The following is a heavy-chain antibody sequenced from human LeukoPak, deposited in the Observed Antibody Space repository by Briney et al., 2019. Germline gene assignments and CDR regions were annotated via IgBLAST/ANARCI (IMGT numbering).Heavy chain of an antibody. D-gene: IGHD3-16*01. Sequence: PGGSLRLSCAASGFTFTNADMTWVRHAPGKGLEWVGRIKTKPAGGTTDSAAPVKGRFTISRDDSKNTFYLQMNSLKTEDTAVYYCTTSLYSGYDWGSDYWGQGTLVTVSS. CDR3: TTSLYSGYDWGSDY. CDR2: IKTKPAGGTT. V-gene: IGHV3-15*01. CDR1: GFTFTNAD. J-gene: IGHJ4*02.